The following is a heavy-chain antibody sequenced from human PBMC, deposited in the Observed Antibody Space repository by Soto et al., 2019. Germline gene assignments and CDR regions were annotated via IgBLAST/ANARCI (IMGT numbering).Heavy chain of an antibody. CDR3: ARDGYCVSTTCYFLPDV. CDR1: GFTFSRYG. CDR2: ISSSSSTI. V-gene: IGHV3-48*02. D-gene: IGHD2-2*03. Sequence: EVQVVESGGGLVQPGGSLRRSCAASGFTFSRYGMNWVRQAPGKGLEWVAYISSSSSTIYYADSVKGRFTISRDNAKNSLYLQMNSLRDEDTAVYYCARDGYCVSTTCYFLPDVWGQGTTVTVSS. J-gene: IGHJ6*02.